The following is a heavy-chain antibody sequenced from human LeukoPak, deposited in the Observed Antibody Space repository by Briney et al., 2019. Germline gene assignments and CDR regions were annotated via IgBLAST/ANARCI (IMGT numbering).Heavy chain of an antibody. CDR2: IKQDGSEA. D-gene: IGHD3-3*01. J-gene: IGHJ6*03. CDR1: GFTFSDHC. V-gene: IGHV3-7*01. CDR3: ARCEWHYYHYYMDV. Sequence: GGSLRLSCVVSGFTFSDHCMTWVRQAPGKGPEWVANIKQDGSEAFYVDSVKGRFTISRDNAKNSLFLQMNSLGAEDTAVYYCARCEWHYYHYYMDVWGKGTTVTVSS.